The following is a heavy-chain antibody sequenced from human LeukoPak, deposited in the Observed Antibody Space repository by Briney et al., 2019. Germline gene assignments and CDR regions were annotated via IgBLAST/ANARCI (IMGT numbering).Heavy chain of an antibody. CDR1: GFTFSNYN. CDR3: ARDVSSSWYAYYYYGMDV. Sequence: PGGSLRLSCVASGFTFSNYNMNWVRQAPGKGLEWVSSISSRSSSISSTSSYIYYADSVKGRFTISRDNAKNSLYLQMNSLRAEDTAVYYCARDVSSSWYAYYYYGMDVWGQGTTVTVSS. V-gene: IGHV3-21*04. CDR2: ISSRSSSISSTSSYI. D-gene: IGHD6-13*01. J-gene: IGHJ6*02.